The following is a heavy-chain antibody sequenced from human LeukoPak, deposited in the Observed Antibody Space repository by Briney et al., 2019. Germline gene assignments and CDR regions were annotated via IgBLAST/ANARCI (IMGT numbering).Heavy chain of an antibody. Sequence: GGSLRLSCAASGFTFSSYNMNWVRQAPGKGLEWVSSISSSSGYIYYADSVKGRFTISRDNAKNSLYLQMNSLRAEDTAVYYCARAKGYLHYYYYYYMDVWGKGTTVTISS. CDR3: ARAKGYLHYYYYYYMDV. D-gene: IGHD2-15*01. CDR2: ISSSSGYI. V-gene: IGHV3-21*01. CDR1: GFTFSSYN. J-gene: IGHJ6*03.